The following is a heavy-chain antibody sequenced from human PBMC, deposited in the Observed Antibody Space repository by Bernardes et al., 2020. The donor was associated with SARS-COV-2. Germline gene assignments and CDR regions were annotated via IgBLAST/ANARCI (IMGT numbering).Heavy chain of an antibody. J-gene: IGHJ6*03. Sequence: SLRLSCAASGFTFSSYAMSWVRQAPGKGLEWVSAISGSGGSTYYADSVKGRFTISRDNSKNTLYLQMNSLRAEDTAVYYCAKDSRALKGLDYYYYMDVWGKGTTVTVSS. V-gene: IGHV3-23*01. CDR1: GFTFSSYA. CDR3: AKDSRALKGLDYYYYMDV. CDR2: ISGSGGST.